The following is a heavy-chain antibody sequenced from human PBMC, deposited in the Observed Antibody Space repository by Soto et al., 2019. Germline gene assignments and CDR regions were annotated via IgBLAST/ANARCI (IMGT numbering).Heavy chain of an antibody. V-gene: IGHV3-9*01. CDR1: GFTFNEYA. Sequence: EVQLVESGGGLVQPGRSLRLSCAASGFTFNEYAMHWVRQVPGKGLEWVSGISWKSGSILYADSVKGRFTISRDNAKNSLYLKLNSLRPEDTAVYYCVKDIESLIMGEAFDIWGQGTMVTVSS. D-gene: IGHD1-26*01. CDR3: VKDIESLIMGEAFDI. J-gene: IGHJ3*02. CDR2: ISWKSGSI.